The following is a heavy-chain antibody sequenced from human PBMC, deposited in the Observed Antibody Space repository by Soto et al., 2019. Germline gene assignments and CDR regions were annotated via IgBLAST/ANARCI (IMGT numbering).Heavy chain of an antibody. CDR1: GGSINNYY. V-gene: IGHV4-59*08. J-gene: IGHJ4*02. CDR3: ARHFTGWAFGY. D-gene: IGHD6-19*01. Sequence: QVQLQESGPGLVKPSETLSLTCTVSGGSINNYYWSWIRQPPGRGLEWIGYLYYSGSTTNYNPSLKSQVTIAVGTAKNQISLKVSSVTAADTAVYYCARHFTGWAFGYLGQGTLVTVSS. CDR2: LYYSGSTT.